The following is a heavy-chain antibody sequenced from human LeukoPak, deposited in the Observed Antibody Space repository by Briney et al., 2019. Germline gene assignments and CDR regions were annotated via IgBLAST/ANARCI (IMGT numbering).Heavy chain of an antibody. J-gene: IGHJ5*02. CDR1: GGSFSGYY. V-gene: IGHV4-34*01. CDR3: ARGEGAYCGGDCYRIWFDP. CDR2: INHSGST. Sequence: SETLSLTCAVYGGSFSGYYWSWIRQPPGKGLEWIGEINHSGSTYYNPSLKSRVTISVDRSKNQFSLKLSSVTAADTAVYYCARGEGAYCGGDCYRIWFDPWGQGTLVTVSS. D-gene: IGHD2-21*02.